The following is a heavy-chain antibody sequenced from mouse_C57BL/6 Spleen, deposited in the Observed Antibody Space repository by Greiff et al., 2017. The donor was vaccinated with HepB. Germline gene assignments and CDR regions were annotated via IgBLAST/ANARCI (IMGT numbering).Heavy chain of an antibody. CDR3: ARSGLDWYFDV. D-gene: IGHD3-3*01. V-gene: IGHV1-4*01. CDR2: INPSSGYT. CDR1: GYTFTSYT. J-gene: IGHJ1*03. Sequence: QVQLQQPGAELARPGASVKMSCKASGYTFTSYTMHWVKQRPGQGLEWIGYINPSSGYTKYNQKFKDKATLTADKSSSTAYMQLSSLTSEDSAVYYCARSGLDWYFDVWGTGTTVTVSS.